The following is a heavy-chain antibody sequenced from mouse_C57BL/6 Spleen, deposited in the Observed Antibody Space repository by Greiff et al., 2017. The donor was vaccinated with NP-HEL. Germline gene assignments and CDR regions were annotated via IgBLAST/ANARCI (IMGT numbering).Heavy chain of an antibody. V-gene: IGHV1-26*01. Sequence: EVQLQQSGPELVKPGASVKISCKASGYTFTDYYMNWVKQSHGKSLEWIGDINPNNGGTSYNQKFKGKATLTVDKSSSTAYMELRSLTSEDSAVYYCARGGAYYSNYVWYFDVWGTGTTVTVSS. CDR2: INPNNGGT. CDR3: ARGGAYYSNYVWYFDV. CDR1: GYTFTDYY. J-gene: IGHJ1*03. D-gene: IGHD2-5*01.